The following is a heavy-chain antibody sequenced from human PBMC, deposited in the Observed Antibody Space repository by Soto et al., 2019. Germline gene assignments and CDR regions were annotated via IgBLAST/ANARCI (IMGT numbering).Heavy chain of an antibody. V-gene: IGHV3-21*01. D-gene: IGHD6-19*01. CDR3: ARDLKVAGTNSYYYYGMDV. J-gene: IGHJ6*02. Sequence: SLRLSCAASGFTFSNYNMNWVRQAPGKGLGWVSSISRSSSNIYYADSVKGRFTISRDNAKNSLYLQMNSLRAEDTAVYYCARDLKVAGTNSYYYYGMDVWGQGTTVTVSS. CDR1: GFTFSNYN. CDR2: ISRSSSNI.